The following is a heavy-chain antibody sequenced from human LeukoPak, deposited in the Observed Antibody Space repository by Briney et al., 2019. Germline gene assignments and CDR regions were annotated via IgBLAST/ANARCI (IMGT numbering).Heavy chain of an antibody. D-gene: IGHD1-26*01. J-gene: IGHJ4*02. CDR3: ARAVGARSYFDY. Sequence: GGSLRLSCAASGLTFSRYCFHWVRQAPGKGLQWVAFISNDGGETYYADSVKGRFTISRDNSKNTLYLQMNSLRAEDTAMYYCARAVGARSYFDYWGQGTLVTVSS. CDR2: ISNDGGET. CDR1: GLTFSRYC. V-gene: IGHV3-30-3*01.